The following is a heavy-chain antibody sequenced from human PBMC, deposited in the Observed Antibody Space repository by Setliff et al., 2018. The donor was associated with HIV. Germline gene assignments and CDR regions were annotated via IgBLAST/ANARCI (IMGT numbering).Heavy chain of an antibody. V-gene: IGHV4-61*08. J-gene: IGHJ3*02. D-gene: IGHD3-3*01. CDR2: IYYSGST. Sequence: SETLSLTCTVSGGSISTGGYYWSWIRQPPGKGLEWIGYIYYSGSTNYNPSLNSLVTISVDTCKNQLYLKLSSVTAADTAVYYCARDRKSLGYNFWSGFRPDAAFDIWGQGTMVTVSS. CDR1: GGSISTGGYY. CDR3: ARDRKSLGYNFWSGFRPDAAFDI.